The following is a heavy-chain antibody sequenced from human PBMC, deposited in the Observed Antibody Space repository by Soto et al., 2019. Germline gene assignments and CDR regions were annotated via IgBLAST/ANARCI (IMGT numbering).Heavy chain of an antibody. CDR3: AKGVATAVPALDY. V-gene: IGHV3-9*01. CDR2: VSWNSGAK. D-gene: IGHD2-21*02. J-gene: IGHJ4*02. CDR1: GFSFDDFV. Sequence: EVQLVESGGGLVQLGRSLRLSCVASGFSFDDFVMNWVRQRPGKGLEWVSSVSWNSGAKLYADSVKGRFAISRDSAKKSVYLQMNSLRPDDTAFYYCAKGVATAVPALDYWGQGTLVTVSS.